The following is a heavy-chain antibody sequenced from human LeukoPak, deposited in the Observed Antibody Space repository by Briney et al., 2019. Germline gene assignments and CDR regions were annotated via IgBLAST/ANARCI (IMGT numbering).Heavy chain of an antibody. CDR1: GGSISSYY. V-gene: IGHV4-4*09. CDR3: ASGSYYFDY. D-gene: IGHD1-26*01. J-gene: IGHJ4*02. Sequence: PSETLSLTCTVSGGSISSYYWSWIRQPPGKGLEWIGYIYPSGSTNYNPSLKSRVTISVDTSKNQFSLKLSSVTAADTAVYYCASGSYYFDYWGQGTLVTVSS. CDR2: IYPSGST.